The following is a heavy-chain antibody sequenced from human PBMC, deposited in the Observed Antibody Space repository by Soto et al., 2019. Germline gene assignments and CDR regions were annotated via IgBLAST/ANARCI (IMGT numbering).Heavy chain of an antibody. CDR3: ARDLGWWPWDY. CDR1: GYTFTSYA. V-gene: IGHV1-3*01. J-gene: IGHJ4*02. Sequence: QVQLVQSGAEVKKPGASVKVFCKASGYTFTSYAMHWVRQAPGQRLEWMGWINAGNGNTKYSQKFQGRVTITRDTSASTAYMELSSLRSEDTAVYYCARDLGWWPWDYWGQGTLVTVSS. CDR2: INAGNGNT. D-gene: IGHD2-15*01.